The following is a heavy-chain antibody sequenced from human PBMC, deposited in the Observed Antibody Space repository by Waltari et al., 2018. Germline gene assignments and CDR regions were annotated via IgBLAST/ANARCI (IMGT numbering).Heavy chain of an antibody. Sequence: QVQLVQSGAEVKTPGSSVKVYCKASGDTFDSYTFSWVRQARGQGPQWLGRVIPLTGAANYAQKFQDRVTITADTTTETAYMTLSGLTSDDTAVYYGARGPIGANNWFDAWGQGTLVTVSS. J-gene: IGHJ5*02. CDR1: GDTFDSYT. CDR2: VIPLTGAA. CDR3: ARGPIGANNWFDA. V-gene: IGHV1-69*08.